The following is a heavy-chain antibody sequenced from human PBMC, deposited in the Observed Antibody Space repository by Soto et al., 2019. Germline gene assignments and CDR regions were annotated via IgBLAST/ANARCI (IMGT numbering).Heavy chain of an antibody. CDR3: ARCDGSAAYFFFFAY. Sequence: EVQLVESGGGLVQSGGSLTLSCAASGFTVSNSYMSWVRQAPGKGLEWVSAIYSGGSTYYADSVKGRFTISRDNSRNTLYLQMNSLRAEDTAVYFCARCDGSAAYFFFFAYWGQGTPVTVSS. D-gene: IGHD3-10*01. J-gene: IGHJ4*02. CDR1: GFTVSNSY. CDR2: IYSGGST. V-gene: IGHV3-66*01.